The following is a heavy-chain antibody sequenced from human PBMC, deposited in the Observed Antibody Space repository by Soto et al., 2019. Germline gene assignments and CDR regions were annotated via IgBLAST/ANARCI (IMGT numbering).Heavy chain of an antibody. CDR1: GGTFSSYA. J-gene: IGHJ6*02. Sequence: ASVKVSCKASGGTFSSYAISWVRQAPGQGLEWMGGIIPIFGTANYAQKFQGRVTITADESTSTAYMELSSLRSEDTAVYYCARGGRMFYYDSSGPIYGMDVWGQGTTVTV. CDR3: ARGGRMFYYDSSGPIYGMDV. V-gene: IGHV1-69*13. CDR2: IIPIFGTA. D-gene: IGHD3-22*01.